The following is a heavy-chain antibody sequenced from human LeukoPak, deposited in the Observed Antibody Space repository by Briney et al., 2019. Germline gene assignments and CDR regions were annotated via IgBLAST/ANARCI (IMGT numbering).Heavy chain of an antibody. CDR2: INHSGST. CDR3: ARPGLAPFSSFDP. CDR1: GGSFSGYY. Sequence: PSETLSLTCAVYGGSFSGYYWSWIRQPPGKGLEWIGEINHSGSTNYNPSLKSRVTISVDTSKNQFSLKLSSVTAADTAVYYCARPGLAPFSSFDPWGQGTLVTVSS. D-gene: IGHD6-6*01. V-gene: IGHV4-34*01. J-gene: IGHJ5*02.